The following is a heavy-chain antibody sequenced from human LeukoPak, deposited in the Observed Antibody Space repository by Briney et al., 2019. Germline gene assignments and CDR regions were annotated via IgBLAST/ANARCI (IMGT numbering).Heavy chain of an antibody. CDR2: INPFSGAT. CDR3: ARGHDNTGYNYFDY. Sequence: ASMKVSCKASGYTFTDHYIHWLRQAPGQGLERMGWINPFSGATKCAEKFRDRVTMTRDTSVATTYMEVTSLVSDDTAVYYCARGHDNTGYNYFDYWGQGTLVTVSS. D-gene: IGHD3-9*01. V-gene: IGHV1-2*02. CDR1: GYTFTDHY. J-gene: IGHJ4*02.